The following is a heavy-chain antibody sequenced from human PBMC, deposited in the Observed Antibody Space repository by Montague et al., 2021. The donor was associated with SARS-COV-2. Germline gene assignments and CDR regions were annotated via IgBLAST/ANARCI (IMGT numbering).Heavy chain of an antibody. CDR1: GVSVTDYY. D-gene: IGHD3-10*01. Sequence: SETLSLTCTVSGVSVTDYYWSWIRQPPGKGLEWVGDVLYNKGTNFNPSLKSRVTMSVDTSKNQFSLKLSSVTAADTALYYCARDRPRSYYYGSGTYTWGGYGMDVWGQGTTVTVSS. V-gene: IGHV4-59*02. J-gene: IGHJ6*02. CDR2: VLYNKGT. CDR3: ARDRPRSYYYGSGTYTWGGYGMDV.